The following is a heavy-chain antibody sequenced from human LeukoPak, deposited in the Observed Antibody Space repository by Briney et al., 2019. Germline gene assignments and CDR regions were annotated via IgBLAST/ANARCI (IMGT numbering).Heavy chain of an antibody. CDR1: GFTFSSYW. CDR2: IKQDGSEK. Sequence: GGSLRLSCAASGFTFSSYWMSWVRQAPGKGLEWVANIKQDGSEKYYVDPVKGRFTISRDNAKNSLYLQMNSLRAEDTAVYYCARDCPSGCHHHWGQGTLVTVSS. CDR3: ARDCPSGCHHH. V-gene: IGHV3-7*03. J-gene: IGHJ4*02. D-gene: IGHD6-19*01.